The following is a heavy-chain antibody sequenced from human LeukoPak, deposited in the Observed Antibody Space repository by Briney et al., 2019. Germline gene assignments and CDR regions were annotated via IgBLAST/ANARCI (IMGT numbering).Heavy chain of an antibody. CDR3: ARQPTSGWYLGWFDP. CDR1: GYRFTSYW. CDR2: IYPGDSDT. D-gene: IGHD6-19*01. Sequence: GESLKISCKGSGYRFTSYWIGWVRQMPGKGLEWMGIIYPGDSDTRYSPSFQGQVTISADKSISTAYLQWSSLKASDTAMYYCARQPTSGWYLGWFDPWGQGTLVTVSS. V-gene: IGHV5-51*01. J-gene: IGHJ5*02.